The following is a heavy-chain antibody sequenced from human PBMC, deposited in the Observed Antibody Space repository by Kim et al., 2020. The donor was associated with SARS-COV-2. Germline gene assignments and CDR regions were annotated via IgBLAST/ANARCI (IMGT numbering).Heavy chain of an antibody. CDR3: ARGGSTWYDS. V-gene: IGHV3-74*01. CDR1: GFTFSSYW. Sequence: GGSLRLSCATSGFTFSSYWMHWVRQAPGKGLVWVSRIHSDGSSANFADSVKGRFTISRDNAKNTLYLQMDSLRAEDTAVYYCARGGSTWYDSWGQGTLV. J-gene: IGHJ5*01. CDR2: IHSDGSSA. D-gene: IGHD3-10*01.